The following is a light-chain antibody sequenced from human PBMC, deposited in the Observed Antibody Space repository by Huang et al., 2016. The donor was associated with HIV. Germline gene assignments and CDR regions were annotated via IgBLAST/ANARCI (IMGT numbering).Light chain of an antibody. CDR2: DAS. CDR3: QQYSDWPPLT. Sequence: EIEMTQSPATLSVSPGESATLSCRASHSVDSDLAWYQQKPGQAPRLLIYDASTMATGISAKFNGTGSGTEFSLSITNLQSEDFAVYYCQQYSDWPPLTFGGGTKVEI. V-gene: IGKV3-15*01. CDR1: HSVDSD. J-gene: IGKJ4*01.